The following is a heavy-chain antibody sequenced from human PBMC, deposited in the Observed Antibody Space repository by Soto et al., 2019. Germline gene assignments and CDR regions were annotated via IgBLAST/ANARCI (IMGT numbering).Heavy chain of an antibody. Sequence: SETLSLTCAVYGGSFIGYYWSWIRQPPGKGLEWIGEINHSGSTNYNPSLKSRVTISVDTSKNQFSLKLSSVTAADTAMYYCARGGSYDILTGYPYQLEFDHWGQGTLVTAPQ. CDR3: ARGGSYDILTGYPYQLEFDH. CDR1: GGSFIGYY. D-gene: IGHD3-9*01. V-gene: IGHV4-34*01. CDR2: INHSGST. J-gene: IGHJ4*02.